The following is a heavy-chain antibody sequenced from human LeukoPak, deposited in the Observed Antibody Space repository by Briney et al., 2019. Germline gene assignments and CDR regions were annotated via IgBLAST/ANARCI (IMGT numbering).Heavy chain of an antibody. CDR2: INHSGST. CDR3: ARDSHCSSTSCYRWANWFDP. CDR1: GGSFSGYY. J-gene: IGHJ5*02. V-gene: IGHV4-34*01. Sequence: SETLSLTCAVYGGSFSGYYWSWVRQPPGKGLEWIGEINHSGSTNYNPSLKSRVTMSVDTSKNQFSLKLSSVTAADTAVYYCARDSHCSSTSCYRWANWFDPWGQGTLVTVSS. D-gene: IGHD2-2*02.